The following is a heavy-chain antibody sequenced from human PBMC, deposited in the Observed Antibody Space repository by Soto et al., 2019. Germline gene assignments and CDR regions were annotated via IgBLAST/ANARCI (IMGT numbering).Heavy chain of an antibody. CDR1: GGTFSSYT. V-gene: IGHV1-69*02. CDR3: ASQGGYYDSSGYYYGGDY. Sequence: QVQLVQSGAEVKKPGSSVKVSCKASGGTFSSYTISWVRQAPGQGLEWMGRIIPILGIANYAQKFQGRVTITANKSTSTAYMELSSLRSEDTAVYYCASQGGYYDSSGYYYGGDYWGQGTLVTVSS. CDR2: IIPILGIA. D-gene: IGHD3-22*01. J-gene: IGHJ4*02.